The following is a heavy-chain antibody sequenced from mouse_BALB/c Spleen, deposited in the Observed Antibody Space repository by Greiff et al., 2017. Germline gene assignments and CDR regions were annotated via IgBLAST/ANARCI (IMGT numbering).Heavy chain of an antibody. D-gene: IGHD1-2*01. J-gene: IGHJ1*01. V-gene: IGHV5-12-2*01. CDR1: GFTFSSYT. CDR3: ARELRLRYFDV. Sequence: EVKVVESGGGLVQPGGSLKLSCAASGFTFSSYTMSWVRQTPEKRLEWVAYISNGGGSTYYPDTVKGRFTISRDNAKNTLYLQMSSLKSEDTAMYYCARELRLRYFDVWGAGTTVTVSS. CDR2: ISNGGGST.